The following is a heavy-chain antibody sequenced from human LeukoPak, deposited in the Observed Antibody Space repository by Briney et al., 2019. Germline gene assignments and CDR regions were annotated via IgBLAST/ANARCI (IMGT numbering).Heavy chain of an antibody. CDR3: ARDPCSGGSCYQSFDY. J-gene: IGHJ4*02. V-gene: IGHV3-30-3*01. D-gene: IGHD2-15*01. CDR2: ISYDGSNK. Sequence: GGSLRLSCAASGFTFSSYAMHWVRQAPGKGLEWVAVISYDGSNKYYADSVKGRFTISRDNSKNTLYLQMNSLRAEDTAVYYCARDPCSGGSCYQSFDYWGQGTLVTVSS. CDR1: GFTFSSYA.